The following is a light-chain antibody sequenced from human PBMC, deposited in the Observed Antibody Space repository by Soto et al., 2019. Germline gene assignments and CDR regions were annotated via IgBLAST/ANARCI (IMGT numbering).Light chain of an antibody. CDR3: SSYTTSYTVV. Sequence: QSALTQPASVSGSPGQSITISCIGTSSDVGVYNYVSWYQQHPGKAPKLMIYEVSNRPSGVSNRFSGSKSDTTASLTISGLQAEYEADYYCSSYTTSYTVVFGGGTKLTVL. J-gene: IGLJ2*01. CDR1: SSDVGVYNY. V-gene: IGLV2-14*01. CDR2: EVS.